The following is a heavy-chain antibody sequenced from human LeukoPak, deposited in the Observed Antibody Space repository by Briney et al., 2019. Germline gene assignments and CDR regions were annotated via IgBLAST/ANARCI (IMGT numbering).Heavy chain of an antibody. D-gene: IGHD1-26*01. V-gene: IGHV4-59*01. CDR1: GGTISRNY. J-gene: IGHJ3*02. CDR2: IDYSGST. Sequence: SETPSLTCTVSGGTISRNYWSWIRQPPGKGLGWVAYIDYSGSTNYNPSLKSRLTISMDASKNQFSLKLSSVTAADTAVYYCARDRRRELLHAFDIWGQGTMVTVSS. CDR3: ARDRRRELLHAFDI.